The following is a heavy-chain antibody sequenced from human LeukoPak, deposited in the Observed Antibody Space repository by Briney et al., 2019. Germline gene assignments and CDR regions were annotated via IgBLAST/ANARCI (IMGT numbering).Heavy chain of an antibody. CDR1: GISVSSNY. CDR3: ARDSLTYYYDSSGYPRPSYYFDY. CDR2: ISSSGSTI. V-gene: IGHV3-11*04. Sequence: PGGSLTLSCAASGISVSSNYMNWVRQAPGKGLEWVSYISSSGSTIYYADSVKGRFTISRDNAKNSLYLQMNSLRAEDTAVYYCARDSLTYYYDSSGYPRPSYYFDYWGQGTLVTVSS. J-gene: IGHJ4*02. D-gene: IGHD3-22*01.